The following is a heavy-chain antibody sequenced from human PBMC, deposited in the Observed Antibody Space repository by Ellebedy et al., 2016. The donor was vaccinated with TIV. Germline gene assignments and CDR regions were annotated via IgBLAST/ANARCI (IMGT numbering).Heavy chain of an antibody. Sequence: PGGSLRLSCAVSGFTFSSYAMSWVRQAPGKGLEWVSAISGSGGSTYYADSVKGRFTISRDNSKNTLYLQMNSLRAEDTAVYYCAKDKSRITMVRRPLYFFDYWGQGTQVTVSS. CDR1: GFTFSSYA. CDR2: ISGSGGST. J-gene: IGHJ4*02. V-gene: IGHV3-23*01. CDR3: AKDKSRITMVRRPLYFFDY. D-gene: IGHD3-10*01.